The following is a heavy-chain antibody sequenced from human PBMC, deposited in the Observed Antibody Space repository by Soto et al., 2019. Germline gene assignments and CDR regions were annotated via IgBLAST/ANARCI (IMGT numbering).Heavy chain of an antibody. CDR2: ISSSSSTI. J-gene: IGHJ4*02. CDR3: ARDLRYTYGLIDY. Sequence: PGGSLRLSCASSGFTFSSYSMNLVRQAPGKGLEWVSYISSSSSTIYYADSVKGRFTISRDNAKNSLYLQMNSLRDEDTAVYCCARDLRYTYGLIDYWGQGTLVTVSS. V-gene: IGHV3-48*02. CDR1: GFTFSSYS. D-gene: IGHD5-18*01.